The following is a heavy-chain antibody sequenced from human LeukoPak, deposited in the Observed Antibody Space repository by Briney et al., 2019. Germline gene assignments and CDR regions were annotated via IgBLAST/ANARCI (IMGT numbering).Heavy chain of an antibody. CDR1: GFTFSSYS. CDR2: ISSSSSTI. CDR3: ASGYCSGGSRYVFDY. Sequence: GGSLRLSCAASGFTFSSYSMNWVRQAPGKGLEWVSYISSSSSTIYYADSVEGRFTISRDNAKNSLYLQMNSLRAEDTAVYYCASGYCSGGSRYVFDYWGQGTLVTVSS. J-gene: IGHJ4*02. V-gene: IGHV3-48*01. D-gene: IGHD2-15*01.